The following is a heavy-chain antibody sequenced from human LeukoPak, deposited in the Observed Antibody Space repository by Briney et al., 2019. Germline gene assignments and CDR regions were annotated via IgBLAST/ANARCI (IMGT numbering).Heavy chain of an antibody. CDR1: APSLSSSA. V-gene: IGHV3-23*01. J-gene: IGHJ5*02. CDR3: AKGRYSGSYYNWFYP. Sequence: TGRSLTPARAPAAPSLSSSAMSWARHPPGKGREWVSAISGSGGSTYYADSVKGPFTISRDTSKNTLCLQMNSLRAEDTAVYYCAKGRYSGSYYNWFYPWGQGTLVTVSS. D-gene: IGHD1-26*01. CDR2: ISGSGGST.